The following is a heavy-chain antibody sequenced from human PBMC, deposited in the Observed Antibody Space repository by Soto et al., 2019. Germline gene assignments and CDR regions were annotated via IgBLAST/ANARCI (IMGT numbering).Heavy chain of an antibody. J-gene: IGHJ6*02. Sequence: GESLKISCKDSGYSFTTNWIGWVRQMPGKGLEWMGIIYPGDSDTRYSPSFQGQVTISADKSISTAYLQWSSLKASDTAMYYCASQYEDYYYGMDVWGQGTTVTVSS. CDR1: GYSFTTNW. CDR3: ASQYEDYYYGMDV. D-gene: IGHD2-8*01. V-gene: IGHV5-51*01. CDR2: IYPGDSDT.